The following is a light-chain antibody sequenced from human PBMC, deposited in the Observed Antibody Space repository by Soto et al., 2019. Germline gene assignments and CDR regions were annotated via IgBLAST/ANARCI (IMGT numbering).Light chain of an antibody. CDR2: GAS. Sequence: EIVMTQSQATLSVSPGERATLSCRASQSVSSNLAWYQQKPGQAPRLPIYGASTRATGIPARFSGSGSETEFTLTIRSLQSEDFAVYYCQQYNNWPPWTFGQGTKVEIK. V-gene: IGKV3-15*01. CDR1: QSVSSN. J-gene: IGKJ1*01. CDR3: QQYNNWPPWT.